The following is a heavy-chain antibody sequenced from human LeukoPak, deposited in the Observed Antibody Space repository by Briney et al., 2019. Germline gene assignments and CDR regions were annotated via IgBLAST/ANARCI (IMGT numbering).Heavy chain of an antibody. CDR1: GFTFSSFV. CDR2: INWNGGST. CDR3: ARDWNIAVAVNWFDP. J-gene: IGHJ5*02. V-gene: IGHV3-20*04. D-gene: IGHD6-19*01. Sequence: PGGSLRLSCAASGFTFSSFVLSWVRQAPGKGLEWVSGINWNGGSTGYADSVKGRFTISRDNAKNSLYLQMNSLRAEDTALYYCARDWNIAVAVNWFDPWGQGTLVTVSS.